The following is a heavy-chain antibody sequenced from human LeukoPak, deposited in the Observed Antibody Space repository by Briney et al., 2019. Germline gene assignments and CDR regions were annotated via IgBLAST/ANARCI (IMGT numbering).Heavy chain of an antibody. Sequence: GGSLRLSCAASGFTFSSYAMSWVRQAPGKGLEWVSAISGSGGSTYYADSVKGRFTISRDNSKNTLYLQMNSMRAEDTAVYYCAKEPTDSDDTSGYYLFDDWGQGTLVTVSS. D-gene: IGHD3-22*01. CDR1: GFTFSSYA. CDR2: ISGSGGST. V-gene: IGHV3-23*01. CDR3: AKEPTDSDDTSGYYLFDD. J-gene: IGHJ4*02.